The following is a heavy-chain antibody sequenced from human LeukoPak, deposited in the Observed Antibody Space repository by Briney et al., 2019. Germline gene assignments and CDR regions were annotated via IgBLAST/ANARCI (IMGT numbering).Heavy chain of an antibody. V-gene: IGHV3-23*01. CDR2: ISGSGGST. J-gene: IGHJ3*02. D-gene: IGHD2-2*02. CDR3: AKDRGYCSSTSCYTGDAFDI. CDR1: GFTFSSYA. Sequence: GGSPRLSCAASGFTFSSYAMSWVRQAPGKGLEWVSGISGSGGSTYYADSVKGRFTISRDNSKNTLYLQMNSLRAEDTAVYYCAKDRGYCSSTSCYTGDAFDIWGQGTMVTVSS.